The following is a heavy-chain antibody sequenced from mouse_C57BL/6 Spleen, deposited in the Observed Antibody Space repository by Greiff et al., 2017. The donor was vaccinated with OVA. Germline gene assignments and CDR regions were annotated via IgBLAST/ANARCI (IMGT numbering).Heavy chain of an antibody. Sequence: QVQLQQPGAELVKPGASVKMSCKASGYTFTSYWITWVKPRPGQGLEWIGDIYPGSGSTNYNEKFKSKATLTVDTSSSTAYMQLSSLTSEDSAVYYCARGSYYSILFDYWGQGTTLTVSS. CDR1: GYTFTSYW. J-gene: IGHJ2*01. CDR3: ARGSYYSILFDY. D-gene: IGHD2-5*01. V-gene: IGHV1-55*01. CDR2: IYPGSGST.